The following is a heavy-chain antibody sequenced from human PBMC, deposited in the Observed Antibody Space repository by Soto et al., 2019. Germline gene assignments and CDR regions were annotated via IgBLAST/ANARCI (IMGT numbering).Heavy chain of an antibody. CDR2: INPNSGGT. CDR1: GYTFTGYY. V-gene: IGHV1-2*02. D-gene: IGHD5-18*01. J-gene: IGHJ4*02. Sequence: QVQLVQSGAEVKKPGASVKVSCKASGYTFTGYYMHWVRQAPGQGLEWMGWINPNSGGTNYAQKFQGRVTMTRDTSISTAYMELSRLRSDDTAVYYCARAKGGHSYGLGYFDYWGQGTLVTVSS. CDR3: ARAKGGHSYGLGYFDY.